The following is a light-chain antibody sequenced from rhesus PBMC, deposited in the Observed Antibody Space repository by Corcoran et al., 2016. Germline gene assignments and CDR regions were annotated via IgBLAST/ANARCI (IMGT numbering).Light chain of an antibody. CDR1: QDIYNH. V-gene: IGKV1-66*01. CDR2: YKT. Sequence: DIQMTQSPSSLSASGGDRVTITCRASQDIYNHLSWYQQKPGKAPKPLIYYKTSLEKGIPSRFSGRRSRTDYILTISSLQPEDIATYYCQQYKNIPLTFGGGTKVELK. CDR3: QQYKNIPLT. J-gene: IGKJ4*01.